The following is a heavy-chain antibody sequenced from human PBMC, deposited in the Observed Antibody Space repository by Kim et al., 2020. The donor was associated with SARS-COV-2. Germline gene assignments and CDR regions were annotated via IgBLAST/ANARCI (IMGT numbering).Heavy chain of an antibody. V-gene: IGHV4-34*01. CDR3: ARGTRQWLSRHYYYYMYV. Sequence: LTCAVYGGSFSGYYWSWIRQPPGKGLEWIGEINHSGSTNYNPSLKSRVTISVDTSKNQFSLKLSSVIAADTAVYYCARGTRQWLSRHYYYYMYV. D-gene: IGHD6-19*01. CDR1: GGSFSGYY. J-gene: IGHJ6*03. CDR2: INHSGST.